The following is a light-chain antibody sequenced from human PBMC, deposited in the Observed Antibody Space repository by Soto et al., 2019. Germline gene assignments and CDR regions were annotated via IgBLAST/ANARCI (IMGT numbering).Light chain of an antibody. Sequence: DIQLTQSPSSLSASVGDRVTITCRASQSISTYLNWYQRKPGKAPKLLILVASTLPSGVPSRFSGSGSGTDFTLTISSLQPEDFATYYCQQSYSNTQTFGQGTKVDIK. J-gene: IGKJ1*01. CDR3: QQSYSNTQT. V-gene: IGKV1-39*01. CDR2: VAS. CDR1: QSISTY.